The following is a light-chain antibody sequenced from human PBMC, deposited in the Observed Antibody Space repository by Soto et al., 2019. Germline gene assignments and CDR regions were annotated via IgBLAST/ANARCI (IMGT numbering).Light chain of an antibody. V-gene: IGKV3-15*01. Sequence: EIVMTQSPATLSVSPGERATLSCRASQGVGSNLAWYQQKPGQAPRLLIYGASTRATGIPARFSGSGSGTEFSLTISSLQSEDFAVYYCQQYNNWPPYTFGQGTKLEIK. CDR3: QQYNNWPPYT. J-gene: IGKJ2*01. CDR2: GAS. CDR1: QGVGSN.